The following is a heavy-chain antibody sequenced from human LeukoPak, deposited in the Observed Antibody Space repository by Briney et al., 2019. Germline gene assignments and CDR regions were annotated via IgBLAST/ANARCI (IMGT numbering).Heavy chain of an antibody. D-gene: IGHD3-22*01. V-gene: IGHV1-2*02. Sequence: GASVKVSCKASGYTFTGYYMHWVRQAPGQGLERMGWINPNSGGTNYAQKFQGRVTMTRDTSISTAYMELSRLRSDDTAVYYCARLSGSSGYSALGYWGQGTLVTVSS. CDR3: ARLSGSSGYSALGY. CDR2: INPNSGGT. J-gene: IGHJ4*02. CDR1: GYTFTGYY.